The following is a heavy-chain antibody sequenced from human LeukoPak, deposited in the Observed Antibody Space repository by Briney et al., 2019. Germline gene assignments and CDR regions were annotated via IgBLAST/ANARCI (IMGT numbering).Heavy chain of an antibody. V-gene: IGHV3-21*04. Sequence: PGGSLRLSCEASGFTFSVYSMNWVRQAPGKGLEWVSSISGTGSHIYSADSMKGRFIISRDNAKSSLYLQMNSLRAEDTALYYCARGINSGSYYFDYWGQGTLVTVSS. CDR1: GFTFSVYS. CDR3: ARGINSGSYYFDY. J-gene: IGHJ4*02. D-gene: IGHD1-26*01. CDR2: ISGTGSHI.